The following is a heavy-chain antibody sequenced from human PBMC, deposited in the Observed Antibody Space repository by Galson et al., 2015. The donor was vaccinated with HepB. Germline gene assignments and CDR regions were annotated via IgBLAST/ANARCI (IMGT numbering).Heavy chain of an antibody. V-gene: IGHV3-30*18. CDR2: ISYDGSNK. D-gene: IGHD3-3*01. Sequence: SLRLSCAASGFTFSSYGMHWVRQAPGKGLEWVAVISYDGSNKYYADSVKGRFTISRDNSKNTLYLQMNSLRAEDTAVYYCAKDEKGVVIITAPFPKYYYYGMDVWGQGTTVTVSS. CDR3: AKDEKGVVIITAPFPKYYYYGMDV. CDR1: GFTFSSYG. J-gene: IGHJ6*02.